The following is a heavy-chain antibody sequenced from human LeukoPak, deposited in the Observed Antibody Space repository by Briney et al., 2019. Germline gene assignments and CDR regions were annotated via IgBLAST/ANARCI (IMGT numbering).Heavy chain of an antibody. CDR3: ARAPYCGGDCYDY. Sequence: SETLSLTCIVSGGSISSNYWSWIRQPPGKGLEWIGYIYYTGSTNYHPSLKSRVTMSVDTSKNQFSLKLSSVTAADTAVYYCARAPYCGGDCYDYWGQGTLVTVSS. V-gene: IGHV4-59*01. D-gene: IGHD2-21*01. CDR2: IYYTGST. J-gene: IGHJ4*02. CDR1: GGSISSNY.